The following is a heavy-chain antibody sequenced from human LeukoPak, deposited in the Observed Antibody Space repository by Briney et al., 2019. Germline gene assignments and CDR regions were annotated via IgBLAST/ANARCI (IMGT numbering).Heavy chain of an antibody. Sequence: GGSLRLSCAASGFTFSSYDMHWVRQATGKGLEWVSAIGTAGDTYYPGSVKGRFTISRDNAKNSLYLQMNSLRAEDTALYYCAKDMSYGELGDAFDIWGQGTMVTVSS. D-gene: IGHD4-17*01. J-gene: IGHJ3*02. CDR3: AKDMSYGELGDAFDI. CDR2: IGTAGDT. CDR1: GFTFSSYD. V-gene: IGHV3-13*01.